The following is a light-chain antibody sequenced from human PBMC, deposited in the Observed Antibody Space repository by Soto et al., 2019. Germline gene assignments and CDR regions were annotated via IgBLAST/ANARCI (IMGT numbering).Light chain of an antibody. CDR3: CSYAGGTSWV. Sequence: QSALTQPASVSGSPGQSITISCTGTNSDIGSFSLVSWYQQHPGKAPKLMIYEDTRRPSGLSDRFSGSKSGNTASLTISGLQAEDEADYYCCSYAGGTSWVFGGGTKVTVL. V-gene: IGLV2-23*01. CDR1: NSDIGSFSL. J-gene: IGLJ3*02. CDR2: EDT.